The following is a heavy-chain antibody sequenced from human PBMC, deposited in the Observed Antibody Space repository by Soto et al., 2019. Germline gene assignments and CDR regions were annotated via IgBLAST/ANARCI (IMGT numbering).Heavy chain of an antibody. Sequence: QVQLQESGPGLVKPSETLSLTCTVSGGSMSGFYWSWIRQSPGKGLDWIGFVHYSGSTNYNPSLTSRVSISIDMTRNQFSLKLSSVAATDTAVYYCVILATRAVAGRPFGCWGQGTLVSVSS. CDR3: VILATRAVAGRPFGC. CDR2: VHYSGST. V-gene: IGHV4-59*08. CDR1: GGSMSGFY. D-gene: IGHD6-19*01. J-gene: IGHJ4*02.